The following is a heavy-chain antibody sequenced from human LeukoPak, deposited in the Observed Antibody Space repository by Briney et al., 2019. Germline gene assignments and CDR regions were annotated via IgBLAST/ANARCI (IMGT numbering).Heavy chain of an antibody. D-gene: IGHD2-15*01. CDR3: ASSPPRVVLLDY. CDR2: INPNSGGT. J-gene: IGHJ4*02. Sequence: ASVKVSCKASGYTFTGYYMHWVRQAPGQGLEWMGWINPNSGGTNYAQKFQGRVTMTRDTSISTAYMELSRLRSDVTAVYYCASSPPRVVLLDYWGQGTLVTVSS. V-gene: IGHV1-2*02. CDR1: GYTFTGYY.